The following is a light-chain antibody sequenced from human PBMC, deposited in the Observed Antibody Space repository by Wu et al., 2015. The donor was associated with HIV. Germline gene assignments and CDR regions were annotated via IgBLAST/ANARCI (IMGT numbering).Light chain of an antibody. V-gene: IGKV3-11*01. CDR2: DAS. Sequence: EIVLTQSPDILSLSPGERATLSCRASQSVRSSLAWYQQIPGQAPRLLIYDASNRATGIPARFSGSGSGTDFTLTISSMQSEDFAVYYCQQYNDWPLSFGRRDRRWRSN. CDR3: QQYNDWPLS. J-gene: IGKJ4*01. CDR1: QSVRSS.